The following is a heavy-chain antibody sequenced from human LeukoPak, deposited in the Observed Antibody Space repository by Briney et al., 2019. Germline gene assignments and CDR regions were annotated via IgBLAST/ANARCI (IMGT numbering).Heavy chain of an antibody. CDR1: GYTFTSYG. CDR2: ISAYNGNT. V-gene: IGHV1-18*01. CDR3: AREQVVGTYYFDY. J-gene: IGHJ4*02. D-gene: IGHD6-6*01. Sequence: VASVKVSCKASGYTFTSYGISWVRQAPGQGLEWMGWISAYNGNTNYAQKLQGRVTMTTDTSTSTVYMELSSLRSDDTAVYYCAREQVVGTYYFDYWGQGTLVTVSS.